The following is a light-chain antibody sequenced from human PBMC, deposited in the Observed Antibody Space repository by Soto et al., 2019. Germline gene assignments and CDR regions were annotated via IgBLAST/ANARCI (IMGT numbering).Light chain of an antibody. V-gene: IGKV3D-15*01. CDR2: DAS. J-gene: IGKJ1*01. Sequence: HSPATLYLSPGERATLSCRASQSITTDLGWYQQKPGQAPRPLIFDASTRATGIPARFSGSGSGTEFTLTISSLQPEDFAIYYCLQYNSYPWTFGQGTKVDIK. CDR1: QSITTD. CDR3: LQYNSYPWT.